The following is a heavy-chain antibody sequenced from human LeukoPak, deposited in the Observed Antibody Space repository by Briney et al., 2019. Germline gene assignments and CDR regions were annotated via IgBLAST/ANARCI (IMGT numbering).Heavy chain of an antibody. CDR1: GFTFDDYA. D-gene: IGHD7-27*01. J-gene: IGHJ4*02. V-gene: IGHV3-9*01. CDR3: AASGEGPPDH. CDR2: ISWNSGSI. Sequence: GRSLRLSCAASGFTFDDYAMHWVRQAPGKGLEWVSGISWNSGSIGYADSVKGRFTISRDNAKNSLYLQMNSLRAEDTALYYCAASGEGPPDHWGQGTLVTVSS.